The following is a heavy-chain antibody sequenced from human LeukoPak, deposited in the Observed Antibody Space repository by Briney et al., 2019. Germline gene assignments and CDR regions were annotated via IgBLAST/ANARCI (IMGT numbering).Heavy chain of an antibody. CDR3: AKDIRSSWYYFQD. CDR2: ISGSGDRT. V-gene: IGHV3-23*01. D-gene: IGHD6-13*01. Sequence: GGSLRLSCAASGFTFSNYAMTWVRQAPGKGLEWVSTISGSGDRTYYADSVKGRFTIYRENSKNTLYVQMNSLRAEDTAVYYCAKDIRSSWYYFQDWGQGTLVTVSS. J-gene: IGHJ1*01. CDR1: GFTFSNYA.